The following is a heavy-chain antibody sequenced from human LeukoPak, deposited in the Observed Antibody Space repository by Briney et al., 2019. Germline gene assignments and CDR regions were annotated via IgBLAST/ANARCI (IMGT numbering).Heavy chain of an antibody. CDR2: INHSGST. Sequence: TSETLSLTCAVYGGSFSGYYWSWIRQPPGKGLEWIGEINHSGSTNYNPSLKSRVTISVDTSKNQLSLKLRSVTAADTAVYYCARQDSGTYLNPLDIWGQGTVVTVSS. CDR1: GGSFSGYY. CDR3: ARQDSGTYLNPLDI. J-gene: IGHJ3*02. V-gene: IGHV4-34*01. D-gene: IGHD1-26*01.